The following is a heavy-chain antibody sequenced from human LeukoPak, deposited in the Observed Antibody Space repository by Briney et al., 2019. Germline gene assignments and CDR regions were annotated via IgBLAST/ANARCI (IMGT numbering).Heavy chain of an antibody. CDR3: ARDFRDDYGDYVIPYGMDV. V-gene: IGHV3-48*01. D-gene: IGHD4-17*01. J-gene: IGHJ6*02. Sequence: GGSLRLSCAASGFTFSSYSMNWVRQAPGKGLEWVSYISSSSSTIYYADSVKGRFTISRDNAKNSLYLQMNSLRAEDTAVYYCARDFRDDYGDYVIPYGMDVWGQGTTVTVSS. CDR2: ISSSSSTI. CDR1: GFTFSSYS.